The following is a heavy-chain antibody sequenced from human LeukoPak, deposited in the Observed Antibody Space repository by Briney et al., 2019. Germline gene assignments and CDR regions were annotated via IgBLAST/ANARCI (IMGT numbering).Heavy chain of an antibody. CDR3: ASERTDTSMDY. CDR2: IYTSGST. CDR1: GGSISSGSYY. V-gene: IGHV4-61*02. J-gene: IGHJ4*02. Sequence: SQTLSLTCTVSGGSISSGSYYWTWIRQPAGKGLEWIGRIYTSGSTNHNPSLKSRVTISLDTSKNQFSLKLISVTAADTAVYFCASERTDTSMDYWGQGTLVTVSS. D-gene: IGHD5-18*01.